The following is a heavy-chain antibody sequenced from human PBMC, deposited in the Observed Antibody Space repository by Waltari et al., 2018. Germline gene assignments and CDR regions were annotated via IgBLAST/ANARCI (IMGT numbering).Heavy chain of an antibody. J-gene: IGHJ3*02. CDR3: ARPYDSGWHGALEI. V-gene: IGHV1-69*02. Sequence: QVHLVQSGAEVKKPGSSVRVSCKASGGTFSTFAVNWVRQAPGQGLEWLGGIIPILHFPKFSPKLQERARFTADESTTTAFLGLRGLRSDDTALYYCARPYDSGWHGALEIWGQGTMVTVSS. CDR1: GGTFSTFA. D-gene: IGHD3-22*01. CDR2: IIPILHFP.